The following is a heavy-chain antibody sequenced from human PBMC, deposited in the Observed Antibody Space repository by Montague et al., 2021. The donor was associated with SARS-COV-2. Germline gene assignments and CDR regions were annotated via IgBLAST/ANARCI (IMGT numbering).Heavy chain of an antibody. CDR2: IYSGGST. J-gene: IGHJ6*02. V-gene: IGHV3-66*02. Sequence: SLRLSCAASGFTVSSNYMSWVRQAPGKGLEWASVIYSGGSTYYADSVKGRFTISRDNSKNTLYLQMNSLRDEDTAVYYCARDSYGMDVWGQGTTVTVSS. CDR1: GFTVSSNY. CDR3: ARDSYGMDV.